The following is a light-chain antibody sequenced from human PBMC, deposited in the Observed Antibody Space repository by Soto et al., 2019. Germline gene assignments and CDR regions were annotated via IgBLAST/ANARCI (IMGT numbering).Light chain of an antibody. CDR3: QKYNSAPRLT. Sequence: EIMMTQSPVTLSVSPGERATLSCRASQSVNSNLAWYQQKPGQAPRLLIYGASTRATGIPARFSGSGSGTDFTLTISSLQPEDVATYYCQKYNSAPRLTFGGGTKVDIK. CDR1: QSVNSN. V-gene: IGKV3-15*01. CDR2: GAS. J-gene: IGKJ4*01.